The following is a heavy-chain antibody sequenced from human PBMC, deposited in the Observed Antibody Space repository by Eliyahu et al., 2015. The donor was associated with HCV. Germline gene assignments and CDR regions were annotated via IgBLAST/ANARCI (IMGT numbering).Heavy chain of an antibody. J-gene: IGHJ4*02. CDR3: ARGYCSGGSCGGNGY. Sequence: VELVESGGGLVQPGGSXXXSCAVSXXXFSSYWXYWXRQAPGKGLVWISRINTDGSRRTYADSVEGRFTVSRDNAKNTLYLQMNSLRDEDTAVYYCARGYCSGGSCGGNGYWGQGTLVTVSS. D-gene: IGHD2-15*01. V-gene: IGHV3-74*03. CDR1: XXXFSSYW. CDR2: INTDGSRR.